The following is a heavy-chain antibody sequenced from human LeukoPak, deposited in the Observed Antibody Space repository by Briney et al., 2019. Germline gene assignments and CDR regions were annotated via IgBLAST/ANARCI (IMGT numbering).Heavy chain of an antibody. CDR3: ARVQQLHYGDYLGRYFDY. CDR1: GGSFSGYY. D-gene: IGHD4-17*01. V-gene: IGHV4-34*01. CDR2: INHSGST. Sequence: SETLSLTCAVYGGSFSGYYWSWIRQPPGKGLEWIGEINHSGSTNYNPSLKSRVTISVDTSKNQFSLKLSSVTAADTAVYYCARVQQLHYGDYLGRYFDYWGQGTLVTVSS. J-gene: IGHJ4*02.